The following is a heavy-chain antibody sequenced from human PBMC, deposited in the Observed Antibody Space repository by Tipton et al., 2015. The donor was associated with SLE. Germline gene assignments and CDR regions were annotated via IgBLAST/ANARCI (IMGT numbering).Heavy chain of an antibody. D-gene: IGHD3-22*01. J-gene: IGHJ5*02. V-gene: IGHV4-59*01. Sequence: TLSLTCTVSGGSISSYYWSWIRQPPGKGLEWIGYIYYSGSTNYNPSLKSRVTTSVDTSKNQFSLKLSSVTAADTAVYYCARSYYYDSSGYYYNWFDPWGQGTLVTVSS. CDR2: IYYSGST. CDR1: GGSISSYY. CDR3: ARSYYYDSSGYYYNWFDP.